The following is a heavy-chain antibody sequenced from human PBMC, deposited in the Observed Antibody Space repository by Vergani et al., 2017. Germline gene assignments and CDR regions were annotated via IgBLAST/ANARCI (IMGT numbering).Heavy chain of an antibody. V-gene: IGHV3-9*01. Sequence: VQLVESGGGVVQPGRSLRLSCAASGFTFSSYAMHWVRQAPGKGLEWVSGISWNSGSIGYADSVKGRFTISRDNAKNSLYLQMNSLRAEDTALYYCAKGQKPTRNYGMDVWGQGTTVTVSS. CDR1: GFTFSSYA. CDR3: AKGQKPTRNYGMDV. CDR2: ISWNSGSI. J-gene: IGHJ6*02.